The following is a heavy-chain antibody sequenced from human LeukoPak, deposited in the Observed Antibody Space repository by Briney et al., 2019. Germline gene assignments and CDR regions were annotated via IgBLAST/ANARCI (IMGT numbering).Heavy chain of an antibody. CDR1: GYTFTSYD. CDR3: ARVRIAARQNYFDY. Sequence: GASVKVSCKASGYTFTSYDINWVRQATGQGLEWMGWMNPNSGKTGYAQKFQGRVTMTRNTSISTAYMELSSLRSEDTAVYYCARVRIAARQNYFDYWGQGTLVTVSS. J-gene: IGHJ4*02. CDR2: MNPNSGKT. V-gene: IGHV1-8*01. D-gene: IGHD6-6*01.